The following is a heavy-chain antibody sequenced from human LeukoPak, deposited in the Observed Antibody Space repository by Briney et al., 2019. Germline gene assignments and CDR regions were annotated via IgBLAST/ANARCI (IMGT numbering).Heavy chain of an antibody. CDR1: GGSISSYY. CDR2: IYTSGST. CDR3: ARGCSSTSCPEVHLYYVDY. D-gene: IGHD2-2*01. J-gene: IGHJ4*02. V-gene: IGHV4-4*07. Sequence: SETLSLTCTVSGGSISSYYWSWIRQPAGKGLEWIGRIYTSGSTNYNPSLKSRVTMSVDTSKNQFSLKLSSVTAADTAVYYCARGCSSTSCPEVHLYYVDYWGQGTLVTVSS.